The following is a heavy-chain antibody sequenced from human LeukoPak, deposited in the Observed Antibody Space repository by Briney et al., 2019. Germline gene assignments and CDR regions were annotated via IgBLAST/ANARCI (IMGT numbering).Heavy chain of an antibody. Sequence: GGSLRLSCAASGFPFSNARTSWVRQAPGKGLEWVGRIKTRNEGGTSEYAAPVKGRFTISRDDSKNTVHLQMNSLKTEDTGVYYCTKPDLLWVGEDVWGPGTTVTVSS. V-gene: IGHV3-15*01. CDR3: TKPDLLWVGEDV. J-gene: IGHJ6*02. CDR2: IKTRNEGGTS. D-gene: IGHD2/OR15-2a*01. CDR1: GFPFSNAR.